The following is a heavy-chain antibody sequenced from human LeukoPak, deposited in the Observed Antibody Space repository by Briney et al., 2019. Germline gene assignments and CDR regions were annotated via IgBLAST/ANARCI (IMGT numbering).Heavy chain of an antibody. Sequence: GRSLRLSCAASGVTFSSYAMHWVRQAPGKGLEWVAVISYDGSNKYYADSVKGRFTISRDNSKNTLYLQMNSLRAEDTAVYYCARERGYSYGLDYWGQGTLVTVSS. CDR3: ARERGYSYGLDY. CDR2: ISYDGSNK. V-gene: IGHV3-30-3*01. D-gene: IGHD5-18*01. CDR1: GVTFSSYA. J-gene: IGHJ4*02.